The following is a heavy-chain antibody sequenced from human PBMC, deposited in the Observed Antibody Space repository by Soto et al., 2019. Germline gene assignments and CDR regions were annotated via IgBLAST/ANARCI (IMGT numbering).Heavy chain of an antibody. Sequence: QVQLVQSGAEVKKPGSSVKVSCKASGGTFSSYTITWVRQAPGQGLEWMGRIIPILSIVNVAQKFQGRVSITADKSTSTAYMGLSSLTSEDTAVYYCVITLPHVDFWGQGTLVTVSS. CDR3: VITLPHVDF. CDR2: IIPILSIV. J-gene: IGHJ4*02. D-gene: IGHD1-20*01. CDR1: GGTFSSYT. V-gene: IGHV1-69*02.